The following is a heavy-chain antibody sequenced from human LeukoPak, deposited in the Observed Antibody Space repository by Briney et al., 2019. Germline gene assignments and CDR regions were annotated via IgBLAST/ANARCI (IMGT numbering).Heavy chain of an antibody. CDR1: GGSISSYY. CDR3: ARGGYSYGYIRFDY. V-gene: IGHV4-59*01. Sequence: SETLSLTCAVSGGSISSYYWSWIRQPPGKGLEWIGYIYYSGSTNYNPSLKSRVTISVDTSKNQFSLKLSSVTAADTAVYYCARGGYSYGYIRFDYWGQGTLVTVSS. J-gene: IGHJ4*02. CDR2: IYYSGST. D-gene: IGHD5-18*01.